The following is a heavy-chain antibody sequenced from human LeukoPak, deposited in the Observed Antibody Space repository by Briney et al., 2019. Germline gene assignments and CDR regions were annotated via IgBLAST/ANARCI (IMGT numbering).Heavy chain of an antibody. CDR3: ARIITMVRGVISYYFDY. J-gene: IGHJ4*02. D-gene: IGHD3-10*01. CDR1: GGSFSGYY. CDR2: INHSGST. V-gene: IGHV4-34*01. Sequence: SETLSLTCAVYGGSFSGYYWSWIRQPPGKGLEWIGEINHSGSTNYNPSLKSRVTISVDTSKNQFSLKLSSVTAADTAVYYCARIITMVRGVISYYFDYWGQGTLVTVSS.